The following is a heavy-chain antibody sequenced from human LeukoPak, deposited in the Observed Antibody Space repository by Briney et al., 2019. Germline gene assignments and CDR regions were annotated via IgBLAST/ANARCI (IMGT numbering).Heavy chain of an antibody. CDR3: ARVGPSDILTGQLDY. CDR1: GFTFSSYD. V-gene: IGHV3-13*01. J-gene: IGHJ4*02. Sequence: GGSLRLSCAASGFTFSSYDMHWVRQATGKGLEWVSAIGTAGDTYYPGSVKGRFTISRENAKNSLYLQMNSLRAEDTAVYYCARVGPSDILTGQLDYWGQGTLVTVSS. D-gene: IGHD3-9*01. CDR2: IGTAGDT.